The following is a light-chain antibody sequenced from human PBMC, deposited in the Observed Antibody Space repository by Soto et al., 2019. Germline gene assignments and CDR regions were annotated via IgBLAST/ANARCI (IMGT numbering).Light chain of an antibody. CDR3: SSFSSSTTLYV. J-gene: IGLJ1*01. CDR1: NSDIGGYIY. V-gene: IGLV2-14*01. Sequence: QSALTQPASVSGSPGQSITISCTGTNSDIGGYIYVSWYQQHPGKAPKLMIYEGSKRPSGVSNRFSGSKSGNTASLTISGLQAEDEADYYCSSFSSSTTLYVFGTGTKVTVL. CDR2: EGS.